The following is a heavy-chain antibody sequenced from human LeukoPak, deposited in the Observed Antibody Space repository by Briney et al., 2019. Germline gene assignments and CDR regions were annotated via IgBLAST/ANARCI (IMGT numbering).Heavy chain of an antibody. J-gene: IGHJ3*02. Sequence: SETLSLTCTVSGGSISSGDYYWSWIRQPPGKGLEWNGYIYYSGSTNYNPSLKSRVTISVDTSKNQFSLKLSSVTAADTAVYYCARVLRWKGGDAFDIWGQGTMVTVSS. D-gene: IGHD4-23*01. V-gene: IGHV4-61*08. CDR1: GGSISSGDYY. CDR3: ARVLRWKGGDAFDI. CDR2: IYYSGST.